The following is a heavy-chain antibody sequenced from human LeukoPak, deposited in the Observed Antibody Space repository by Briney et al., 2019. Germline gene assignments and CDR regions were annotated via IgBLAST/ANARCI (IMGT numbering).Heavy chain of an antibody. CDR3: ATHERWAPAY. V-gene: IGHV4-39*01. CDR1: GGSISSYY. CDR2: IYYSGST. J-gene: IGHJ4*02. D-gene: IGHD1-26*01. Sequence: SETLSLTCTVSGGSISSYYWGWIRQPPGKGLEWIGSIYYSGSTYYNPSLKSRVTISVDTSKNQFSLKLSSVTAADTAVYYCATHERWAPAYWGQGTLVTVSS.